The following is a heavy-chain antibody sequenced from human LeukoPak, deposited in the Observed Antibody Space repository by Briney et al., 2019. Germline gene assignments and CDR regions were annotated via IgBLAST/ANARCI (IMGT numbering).Heavy chain of an antibody. J-gene: IGHJ4*02. CDR1: GFTFSSYS. V-gene: IGHV3-48*01. Sequence: GGSLRLSCAASGFTFSSYSMTWVRQAPGKGLEWVSYISSSSSTIYYADSVKGRFTISRDNAKNSLYLQMNSLRAEDTAVYYCARRGYSSGSYFDYWGQGTLVTVSS. CDR2: ISSSSSTI. D-gene: IGHD6-19*01. CDR3: ARRGYSSGSYFDY.